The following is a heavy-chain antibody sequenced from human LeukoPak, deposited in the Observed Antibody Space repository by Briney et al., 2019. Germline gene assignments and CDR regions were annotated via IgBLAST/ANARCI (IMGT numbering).Heavy chain of an antibody. D-gene: IGHD2-15*01. CDR2: IYHSGST. Sequence: SETLSLTCAVSGGSISSGGYSWSWIRQPPGKGLEWIGYIYHSGSTYYNPSLKSRVTISVDTSKNQFSLKLSSVTAADTAVYYCAAPSLTYSWVVVAATYDAFDIWGQGTMVTVSS. J-gene: IGHJ3*02. V-gene: IGHV4-30-2*01. CDR3: AAPSLTYSWVVVAATYDAFDI. CDR1: GGSISSGGYS.